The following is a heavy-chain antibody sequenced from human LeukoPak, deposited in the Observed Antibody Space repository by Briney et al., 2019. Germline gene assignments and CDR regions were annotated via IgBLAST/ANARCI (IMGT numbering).Heavy chain of an antibody. CDR1: GFTFSSYA. CDR2: IRGSGDGT. D-gene: IGHD4-17*01. J-gene: IGHJ3*01. Sequence: PGGSLRLSCAASGFTFSSYAMTWVRQAPGKGLEWVSSIRGSGDGTSYGDSVKGRFTMSRDNSKNTLYLQMNSLRAEDTAIHYCGRDPNGDYVGAFDFWGLGTLVTVSS. CDR3: GRDPNGDYVGAFDF. V-gene: IGHV3-23*01.